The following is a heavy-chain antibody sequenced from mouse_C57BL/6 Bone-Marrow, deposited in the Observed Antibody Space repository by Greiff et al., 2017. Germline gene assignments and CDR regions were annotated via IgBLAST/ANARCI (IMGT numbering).Heavy chain of an antibody. CDR1: GYTFTSYW. D-gene: IGHD2-3*01. V-gene: IGHV1-55*01. J-gene: IGHJ2*01. Sequence: QVQLQQPGAELVKPGASVKMSCKASGYTFTSYWITWVKQRPGQGLEWIGDIYPGSGSTNYNEKFKSKATLTVDTSSSTAYMQLSSLTSEDSAVYYCAREGLLRDYCDYWGQGTTLTVSS. CDR3: AREGLLRDYCDY. CDR2: IYPGSGST.